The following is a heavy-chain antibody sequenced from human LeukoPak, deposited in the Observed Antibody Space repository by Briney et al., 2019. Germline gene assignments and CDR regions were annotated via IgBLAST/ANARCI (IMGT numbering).Heavy chain of an antibody. D-gene: IGHD2-15*01. V-gene: IGHV4-4*07. CDR1: GGSISSHY. J-gene: IGHJ5*02. CDR3: TREGLEDCSSASCYFLFDP. Sequence: SETLSLTCTVSGGSISSHYWSWIRQPAGKGLEWIGRIYRTGSTSYNPSLKSRVTMSVDTSKNQSSLKLSSVTAADTAVYYCTREGLEDCSSASCYFLFDPWGQGTLVTVSS. CDR2: IYRTGST.